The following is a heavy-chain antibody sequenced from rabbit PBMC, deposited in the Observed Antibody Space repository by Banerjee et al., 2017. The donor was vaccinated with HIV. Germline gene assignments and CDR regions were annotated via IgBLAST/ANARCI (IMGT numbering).Heavy chain of an antibody. CDR1: GFTLSSGW. CDR2: IDTSDGST. CDR3: ANSDYGSGWGAGL. V-gene: IGHV1S40*01. D-gene: IGHD4-1*01. Sequence: QSLEESGGDLVKPGASLTLSCKASGFTLSSGWMCWVRQAPGKGLECIACIDTSDGSTYYASWANGRFTISKTSSTTVTLQMTSLTAADTATHFCANSDYGSGWGAGLWGPGTLVTVS. J-gene: IGHJ4*01.